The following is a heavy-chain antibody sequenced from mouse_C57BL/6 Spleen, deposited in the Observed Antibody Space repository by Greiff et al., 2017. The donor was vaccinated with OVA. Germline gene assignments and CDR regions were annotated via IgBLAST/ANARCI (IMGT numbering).Heavy chain of an antibody. CDR1: GFTFSSYA. J-gene: IGHJ1*03. V-gene: IGHV5-9-1*02. D-gene: IGHD3-3*01. CDR2: ISSGGDYI. Sequence: EVQGVESGEGLVKPGGSLKLSCAASGFTFSSYAMSWVRQTPEKRLEWVAYISSGGDYIYYADTVKGRFTISRDNARNTLYLQMSSLKSEDTAMYYCTREGGLGNPWDFDVWGTGTTVTVSS. CDR3: TREGGLGNPWDFDV.